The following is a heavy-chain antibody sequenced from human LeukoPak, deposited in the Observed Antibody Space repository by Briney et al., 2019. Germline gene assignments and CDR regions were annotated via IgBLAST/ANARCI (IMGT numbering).Heavy chain of an antibody. J-gene: IGHJ4*02. Sequence: PSETLSLTCAVSGGTIRSTTWWSWVRQVPGKGLEWIGEIYHTGSTNYNPSLRSRVTISVDKSKNQFSLRPSSVTAADTAVYYCARGGGYGPSDYWGQGTLVTVSS. CDR1: GGTIRSTTW. D-gene: IGHD5-12*01. CDR3: ARGGGYGPSDY. CDR2: IYHTGST. V-gene: IGHV4-4*02.